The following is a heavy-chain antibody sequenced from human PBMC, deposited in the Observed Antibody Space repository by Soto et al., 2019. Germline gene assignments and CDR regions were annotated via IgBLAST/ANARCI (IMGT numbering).Heavy chain of an antibody. CDR2: ISAYNGNT. CDR3: ASDIYGDFHEGAFDI. J-gene: IGHJ3*02. V-gene: IGHV1-18*01. Sequence: ASVKVSCKASGYTFTSYGISWVRQAPGQGLEWMGWISAYNGNTNYAQKLQGRVTMTTDTSTSTAYMELRSLRSDDTAVYYCASDIYGDFHEGAFDIWGQGTMVTVS. D-gene: IGHD4-17*01. CDR1: GYTFTSYG.